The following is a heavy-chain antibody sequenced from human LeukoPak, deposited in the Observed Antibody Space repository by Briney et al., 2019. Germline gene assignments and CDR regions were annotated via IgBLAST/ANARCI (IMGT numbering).Heavy chain of an antibody. CDR1: GFTFRSYG. D-gene: IGHD6-19*01. CDR2: ISSDGTNK. J-gene: IGHJ4*02. V-gene: IGHV3-30*18. CDR3: AKAGGVHGWYSEGPFDC. Sequence: GGSLTLSCTASGFTFRSYGMHWVRQAPGKGLEWVAVISSDGTNKYYADSVKGRFTISRDNSHNTLWLQMNSTTAEATAMSYCAKAGGVHGWYSEGPFDCWGQGTLVTVSS.